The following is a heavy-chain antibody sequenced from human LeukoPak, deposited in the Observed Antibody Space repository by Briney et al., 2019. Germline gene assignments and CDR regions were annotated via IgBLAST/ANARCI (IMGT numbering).Heavy chain of an antibody. Sequence: GASVKVSCKASGYTFTSYGISWVRQAPGQGLEWMGWISAYNGNTNYAQKLQGRVTMTTDTSTSTAYMELRSLRSDDTAVYYCARVTPRTVTTRWEDYFDYWGQGTLVTVSS. CDR3: ARVTPRTVTTRWEDYFDY. CDR1: GYTFTSYG. CDR2: ISAYNGNT. J-gene: IGHJ4*02. V-gene: IGHV1-18*01. D-gene: IGHD4-11*01.